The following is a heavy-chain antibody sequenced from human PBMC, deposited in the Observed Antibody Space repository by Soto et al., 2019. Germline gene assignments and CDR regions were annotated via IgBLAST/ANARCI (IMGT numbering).Heavy chain of an antibody. Sequence: GGSLRLSCAASGITFIADAMSWVRQAPGKGLEWVSAISGSGATTYYADSVKGRLTISRDKSKNTLYLQMNSLRAEDTALYYCAKSFSSNWYDYFDYWGQGSLVTVSS. J-gene: IGHJ4*02. CDR3: AKSFSSNWYDYFDY. V-gene: IGHV3-23*01. CDR2: ISGSGATT. CDR1: GITFIADA. D-gene: IGHD6-13*01.